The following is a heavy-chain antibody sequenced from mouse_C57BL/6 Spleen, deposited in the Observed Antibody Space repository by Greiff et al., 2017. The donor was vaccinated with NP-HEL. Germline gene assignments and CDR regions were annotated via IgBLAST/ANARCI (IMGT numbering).Heavy chain of an antibody. CDR1: GYAFSSSW. Sequence: QVQLQQSGPELVKPGASVKISCKASGYAFSSSWMNWVKQRPGKGLEWIGRIYPGDGDTNYNGKFKGKATLTADKSSSTAYMQLSSLTSEDSAVYFCAKLYYSNYVFDYWGQGTTLTVSS. CDR2: IYPGDGDT. D-gene: IGHD2-5*01. V-gene: IGHV1-82*01. J-gene: IGHJ2*01. CDR3: AKLYYSNYVFDY.